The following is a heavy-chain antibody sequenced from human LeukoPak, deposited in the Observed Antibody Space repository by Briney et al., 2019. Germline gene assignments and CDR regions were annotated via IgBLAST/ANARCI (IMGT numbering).Heavy chain of an antibody. CDR2: ISYDGSNK. J-gene: IGHJ6*03. Sequence: PGGSLRLSCAASGFTFSSYAMHWVRQAPGKGLEWVAVISYDGSNKYYADSVKGRFTISRDNAKNSVYLQMNRLRVEDTAVYYCARRSYRGVITVYYYYYMDVWGKGTPVTVSS. V-gene: IGHV3-30-3*01. D-gene: IGHD3-16*02. CDR1: GFTFSSYA. CDR3: ARRSYRGVITVYYYYYMDV.